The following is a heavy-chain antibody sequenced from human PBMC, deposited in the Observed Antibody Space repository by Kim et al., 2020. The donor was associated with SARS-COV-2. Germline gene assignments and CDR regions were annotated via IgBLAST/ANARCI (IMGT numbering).Heavy chain of an antibody. CDR1: GGSFSGYY. Sequence: SETLSLTCAVYGGSFSGYYWSWIRQPPGKGLEWIGEINHSGSTNYNPSLKSRVTISVDTSKNQFSLKLSSVTAADTAVYYCARGVGQQHNRKWANYYYYGMDVWGQGTTVTVSS. CDR3: ARGVGQQHNRKWANYYYYGMDV. V-gene: IGHV4-34*01. CDR2: INHSGST. J-gene: IGHJ6*02. D-gene: IGHD6-13*01.